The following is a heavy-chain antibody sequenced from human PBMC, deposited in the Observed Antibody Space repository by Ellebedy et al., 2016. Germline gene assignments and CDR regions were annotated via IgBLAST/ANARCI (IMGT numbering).Heavy chain of an antibody. CDR1: GFTFSSYG. Sequence: GGSLRLSXAASGFTFSSYGMHWVRQAPGKGLEWVAVISYDGSNKYYADSVKGRFTISRDNSKNTLYLQMNSLRAEDTAVYYCAKALPAAAGTPYYYYYGMDVWGQGTTVTVSS. D-gene: IGHD6-13*01. CDR2: ISYDGSNK. J-gene: IGHJ6*02. V-gene: IGHV3-30*18. CDR3: AKALPAAAGTPYYYYYGMDV.